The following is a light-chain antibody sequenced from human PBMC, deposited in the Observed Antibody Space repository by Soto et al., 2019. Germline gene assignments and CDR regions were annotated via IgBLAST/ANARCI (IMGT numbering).Light chain of an antibody. CDR1: QSVSSN. CDR2: GAS. J-gene: IGKJ5*01. V-gene: IGKV3-15*01. Sequence: VMTQSPATLSVSPGETATLSCRASQSVSSNLAWYQQKPGQVPSLLIYGASTRASGIPARFSGSGSGTEFTLTIGSLQSEDFAVYYCQQYSSSPSFAQGTRLEIK. CDR3: QQYSSSPS.